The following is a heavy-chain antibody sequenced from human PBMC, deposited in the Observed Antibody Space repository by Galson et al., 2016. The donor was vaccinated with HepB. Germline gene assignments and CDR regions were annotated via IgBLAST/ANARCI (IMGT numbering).Heavy chain of an antibody. V-gene: IGHV4-39*01. CDR2: IYYSGST. J-gene: IGHJ4*02. Sequence: TLSLTCTVSGGSISSSTYYWGWIRQPPGKGLEWVGSIYYSGSTYYNPSLKSRVTISVDTSKNQFSLKLSSVTAADTAVYYCARHPQRDYFDYWGQGTLVTVSS. CDR1: GGSISSSTYY. CDR3: ARHPQRDYFDY.